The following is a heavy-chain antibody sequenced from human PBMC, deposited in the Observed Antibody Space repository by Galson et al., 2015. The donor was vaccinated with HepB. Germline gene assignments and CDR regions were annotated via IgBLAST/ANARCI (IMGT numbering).Heavy chain of an antibody. CDR2: IKQDGREK. CDR1: GFTFSSYW. Sequence: SLRLSCAASGFTFSSYWMSWVRQAPGKGLEWVANIKQDGREKYYVDSVKVRFTISRDNAKNSLYLQMNSLRAEDTAVYYCARGPLGRQRSFDIWGQGTMVTVSS. CDR3: ARGPLGRQRSFDI. J-gene: IGHJ3*02. V-gene: IGHV3-7*01.